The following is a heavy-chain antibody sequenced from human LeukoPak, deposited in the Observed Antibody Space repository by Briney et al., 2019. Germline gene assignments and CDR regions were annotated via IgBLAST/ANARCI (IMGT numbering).Heavy chain of an antibody. CDR2: INSDGSST. J-gene: IGHJ3*02. V-gene: IGHV3-74*01. D-gene: IGHD1-26*01. Sequence: GGSLRLSCAASGFTFSSYAMSWVRQAPGKGLVWVSRINSDGSSTSYADSVKGRFTISRDNAKNTLYLQMNSLRAEDTAVYYCARVGGATRDAFDIWGQGTMVTVSS. CDR3: ARVGGATRDAFDI. CDR1: GFTFSSYA.